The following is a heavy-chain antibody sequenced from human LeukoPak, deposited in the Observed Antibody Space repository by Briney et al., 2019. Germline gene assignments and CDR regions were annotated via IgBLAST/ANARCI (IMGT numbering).Heavy chain of an antibody. D-gene: IGHD4-11*01. CDR1: GFSFSSYA. Sequence: AGGSLRLSCAASGFSFSSYAMNWVRQAPGKGLEWVSYISSSSSTIYYADSVKGRFTISRDNAKNSLYLQMNSLRDEDTAVYYCAGSPDDYSNYVSFDYWGQGTLVTVSS. V-gene: IGHV3-48*02. J-gene: IGHJ4*02. CDR2: ISSSSSTI. CDR3: AGSPDDYSNYVSFDY.